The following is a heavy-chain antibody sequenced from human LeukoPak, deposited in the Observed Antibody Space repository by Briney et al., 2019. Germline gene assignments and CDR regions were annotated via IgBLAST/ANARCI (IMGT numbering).Heavy chain of an antibody. CDR3: ASATREGTDY. D-gene: IGHD3-10*01. CDR1: GFDFSSNW. J-gene: IGHJ4*02. Sequence: GGSLRLSCAASGFDFSSNWMHWVRHAPGQGLVWVSRIKGDGISTNYADSVKGRFTISRDIAKNTLYLQMNSLRAEGTAVYYCASATREGTDYWGQGTLVTVSS. CDR2: IKGDGIST. V-gene: IGHV3-74*01.